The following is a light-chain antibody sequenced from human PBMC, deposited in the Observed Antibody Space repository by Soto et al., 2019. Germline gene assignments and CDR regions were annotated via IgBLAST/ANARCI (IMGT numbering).Light chain of an antibody. CDR1: QSISSY. CDR3: QQTYSTPLT. J-gene: IGKJ4*01. CDR2: AAS. Sequence: DIQMTQSPSSLSASVGDRVTITCRASQSISSYLNWYQQKPGKAPKLLIYAASSLQSGVPSRFSGSRSGTDFTLTINSLQPEDFATYYCQQTYSTPLTFGGGTKVDIK. V-gene: IGKV1-39*01.